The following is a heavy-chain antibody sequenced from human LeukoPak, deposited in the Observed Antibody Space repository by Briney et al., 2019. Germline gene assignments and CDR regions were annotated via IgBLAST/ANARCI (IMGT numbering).Heavy chain of an antibody. CDR1: GFTFSDHH. CDR3: TSFDS. Sequence: GGSLRLSCAASGFTFSDHHMDWVRQTPGKGLDWVGRIRNKASGHTTEYAASVKGRFIISRDDSKNSLYLQMNSLKIEDTAVYYCTSFDSWGQGTLVTVSS. CDR2: IRNKASGHTT. J-gene: IGHJ4*02. V-gene: IGHV3-72*01.